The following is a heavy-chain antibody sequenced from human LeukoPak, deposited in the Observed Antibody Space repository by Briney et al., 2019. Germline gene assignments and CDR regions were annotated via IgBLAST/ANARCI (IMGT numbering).Heavy chain of an antibody. CDR3: ARRSGYDLLDY. D-gene: IGHD5-12*01. CDR1: GGSFSGYY. CDR2: INHSRTT. V-gene: IGHV4-34*01. Sequence: PSETLSLTCAVYGGSFSGYYWSWIRQPPGKGLEWIGEINHSRTTNYNPSLKSRVTISVDTSKNRFSLKLSSVTAADTAVYYCARRSGYDLLDYWGQGTLVTVSS. J-gene: IGHJ4*02.